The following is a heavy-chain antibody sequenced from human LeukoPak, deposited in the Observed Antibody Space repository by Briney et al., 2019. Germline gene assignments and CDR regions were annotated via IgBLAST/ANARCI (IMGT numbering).Heavy chain of an antibody. CDR3: ARVLGFGAYDY. V-gene: IGHV3-7*01. J-gene: IGHJ4*02. CDR1: GFTFSNYW. CDR2: IKQDGSEK. D-gene: IGHD3-10*01. Sequence: GGSLRLSCAASGFTFSNYWMSWVRQAPGKGLEWVANIKQDGSEKYYVDSVKGRFTISRDNAKNSLYLQMNSLRAEDTGVYYCARVLGFGAYDYWGQGTLVTVSS.